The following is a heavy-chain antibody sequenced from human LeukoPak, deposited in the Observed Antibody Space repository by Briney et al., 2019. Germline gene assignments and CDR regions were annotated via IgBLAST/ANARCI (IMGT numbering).Heavy chain of an antibody. CDR1: GFTFSSYS. Sequence: PGGSLRLSCAASGFTFSSYSMNWVRQAPGKGLEWVSSISSSSSYIYYADSVKGRFTISRDDAKNSLYLQMNSLRAEDTAVYHCARDTYNYYHDSSGYSKPFDYWGQGTLVTVSS. CDR2: ISSSSSYI. V-gene: IGHV3-21*01. J-gene: IGHJ4*02. CDR3: ARDTYNYYHDSSGYSKPFDY. D-gene: IGHD3-22*01.